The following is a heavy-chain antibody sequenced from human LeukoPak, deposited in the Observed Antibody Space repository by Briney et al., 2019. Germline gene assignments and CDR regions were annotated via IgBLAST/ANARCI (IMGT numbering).Heavy chain of an antibody. CDR2: ISHDGSNK. CDR3: AKDAYYSDGGADPGDY. Sequence: GGSLRLSCAASGITFSTYGMNWVRQAPGKGLEWVAVISHDGSNKYYEDSVKGRFTISRDNSKNTLYLQMNSLRAEDTAVYYGAKDAYYSDGGADPGDYWGQGTLVAVSS. CDR1: GITFSTYG. J-gene: IGHJ4*02. V-gene: IGHV3-30*18. D-gene: IGHD3-22*01.